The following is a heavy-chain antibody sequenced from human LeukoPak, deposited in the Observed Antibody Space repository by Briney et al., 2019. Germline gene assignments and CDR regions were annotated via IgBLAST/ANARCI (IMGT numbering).Heavy chain of an antibody. D-gene: IGHD2-2*01. V-gene: IGHV4-61*02. J-gene: IGHJ4*02. CDR1: GGSINGGNYY. CDR2: ISPSGST. Sequence: SQTLSLTCTVSGGSINGGNYYWTWLRQPAGKGLEWIGRISPSGSTNHNPSLTSRVTISVDTSKNQFSLKLNFVTAADTAVYYCARVPYQEGVDYWGQGTLVTVSS. CDR3: ARVPYQEGVDY.